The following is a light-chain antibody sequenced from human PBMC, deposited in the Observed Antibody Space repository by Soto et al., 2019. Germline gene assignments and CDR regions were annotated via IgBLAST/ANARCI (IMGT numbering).Light chain of an antibody. CDR3: QKYNSVPRT. Sequence: IQMTQSPSSLSASVGDRITITCRASQGISNYLAWFQQKPGKVPKLLIFEASTLQSGVPSRFSGSGSGTHFTLTISSLQPEDVATYYCQKYNSVPRTFGPGTKVEIK. CDR2: EAS. CDR1: QGISNY. J-gene: IGKJ1*01. V-gene: IGKV1-27*01.